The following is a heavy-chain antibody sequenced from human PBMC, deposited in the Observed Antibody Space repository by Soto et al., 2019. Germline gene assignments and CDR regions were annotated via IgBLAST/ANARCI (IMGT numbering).Heavy chain of an antibody. J-gene: IGHJ4*02. CDR1: RFTFDNYV. CDR2: ISDSGGST. CDR3: TKGRLDY. Sequence: PGGSLRVSCVASRFTFDNYVMSWVRQAPGKGLEWVSSISDSGGSTYYADSVKGRFTITRDNSKNPLHLQMNSLRTEDTAIYNCTKGRLDYWGQGTLATVSS. V-gene: IGHV3-23*01. D-gene: IGHD4-17*01.